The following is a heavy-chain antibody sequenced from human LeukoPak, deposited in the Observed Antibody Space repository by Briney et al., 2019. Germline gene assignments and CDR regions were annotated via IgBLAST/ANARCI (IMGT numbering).Heavy chain of an antibody. J-gene: IGHJ2*01. D-gene: IGHD3-16*01. Sequence: PSETLSLTCTVSGGSISSGGYYWSWIRQHPGKGLEWIGYIYYSGSTYYNPSLKSRVTISVDTSKNQFSLKLTSVSAADTAVYYCARLKLGAYFDLWGRGTLVTVSS. CDR1: GGSISSGGYY. CDR3: ARLKLGAYFDL. CDR2: IYYSGST. V-gene: IGHV4-31*03.